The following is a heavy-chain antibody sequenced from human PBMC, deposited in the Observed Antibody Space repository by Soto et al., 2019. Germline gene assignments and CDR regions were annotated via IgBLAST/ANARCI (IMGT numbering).Heavy chain of an antibody. CDR2: INHSGSA. CDR1: GGSFSGYI. V-gene: IGHV4-34*01. J-gene: IGHJ4*02. D-gene: IGHD2-2*01. Sequence: SETLSLTCDVYGGSFSGYIWTWIRQTPGKGLQWIGQINHSGSANYNPSLKSRFTISRDNAKNSLYLQMNSLRAEDTAVYYCARWGSKVPAHDYWGQGTLVTVSS. CDR3: ARWGSKVPAHDY.